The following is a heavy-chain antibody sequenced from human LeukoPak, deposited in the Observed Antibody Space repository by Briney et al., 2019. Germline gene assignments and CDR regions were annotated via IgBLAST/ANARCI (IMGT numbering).Heavy chain of an antibody. D-gene: IGHD3-22*01. Sequence: GGSLGLSCAASGFTFSSYAMSWVRQAPGKGLEWVSAISGSGGSTYYADSVKGRFTISRDNSKNTLYLQMNSLRAEDTAVYYCAKARDYDSSGYYYVYWGQGTLVTVSS. V-gene: IGHV3-23*01. CDR3: AKARDYDSSGYYYVY. CDR1: GFTFSSYA. CDR2: ISGSGGST. J-gene: IGHJ4*02.